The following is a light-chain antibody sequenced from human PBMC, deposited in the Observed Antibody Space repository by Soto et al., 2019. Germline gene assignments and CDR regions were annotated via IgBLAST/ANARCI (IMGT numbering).Light chain of an antibody. CDR3: QQYNSYSPT. J-gene: IGKJ1*01. CDR2: KAS. V-gene: IGKV1-5*03. CDR1: QSISVW. Sequence: DIQMTQSPSTLSASAGAIVTITCRASQSISVWLAWYQQKAGKAPNLLIYKASRLESGVPSRFSGSGSETEFTLTISGLQPGDSATYYCQQYNSYSPTFGQGTKVDIK.